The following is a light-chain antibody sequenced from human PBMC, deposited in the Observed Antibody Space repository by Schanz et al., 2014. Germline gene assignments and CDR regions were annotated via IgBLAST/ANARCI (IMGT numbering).Light chain of an antibody. V-gene: IGLV1-40*01. CDR3: HSYGGEGYV. CDR2: GNS. J-gene: IGLJ1*01. CDR1: SSNIGAGYD. Sequence: QLVLTQPPSVSGAPGQRVTISCTGSSSNIGAGYDVHWYQQLPGTAPKLLIYGNSNRPSGVPDRFSGSKSGTSASLAITGLQAEDEADYYCHSYGGEGYVFGTGTKLTVL.